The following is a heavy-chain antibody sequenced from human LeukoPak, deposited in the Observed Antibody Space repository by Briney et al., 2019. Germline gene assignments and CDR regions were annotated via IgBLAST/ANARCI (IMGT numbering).Heavy chain of an antibody. CDR1: GFTFSDYY. V-gene: IGHV3-23*01. D-gene: IGHD2-15*01. Sequence: PGGSLRLSCAASGFTFSDYYMSWIRQAPGKGLEWVSGISGSGDSTYYADSVKGRFTISRDNSKNTLYLQMNSLRAEDTAVYYCAKQFSGYCSGGSCLGDYWGQGTLVTVSS. CDR2: ISGSGDST. CDR3: AKQFSGYCSGGSCLGDY. J-gene: IGHJ4*02.